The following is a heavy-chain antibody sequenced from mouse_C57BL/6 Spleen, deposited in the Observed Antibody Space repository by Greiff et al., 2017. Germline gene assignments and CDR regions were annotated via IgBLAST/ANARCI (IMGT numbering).Heavy chain of an antibody. CDR3: AREDYYGY. CDR2: IYPRSGNT. V-gene: IGHV1-81*01. D-gene: IGHD1-1*01. J-gene: IGHJ2*01. Sequence: VHLVESGAELARPGASVKLSCKASGYTFTSYGISWVKQRTGQGLEWIGEIYPRSGNTYYNEKFKGKATLTADKSSSTAYMELRSLTSEDSAVYFCAREDYYGYWGQGTTLTVSS. CDR1: GYTFTSYG.